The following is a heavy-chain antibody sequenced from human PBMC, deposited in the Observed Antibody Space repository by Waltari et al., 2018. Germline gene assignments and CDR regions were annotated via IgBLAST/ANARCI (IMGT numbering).Heavy chain of an antibody. J-gene: IGHJ4*02. Sequence: EVQLLESGGGLVQPGGSLRLSCAASGFTFSRSARSWVRQAPGKGLEWVSGISGSGDRTDDADSVKGRFTISRDNSKNTLSLQMNSLRVEDTAIYYCAKGANPQHPYHFENWGQGTLVTVSS. CDR3: AKGANPQHPYHFEN. V-gene: IGHV3-23*01. CDR2: ISGSGDRT. CDR1: GFTFSRSA.